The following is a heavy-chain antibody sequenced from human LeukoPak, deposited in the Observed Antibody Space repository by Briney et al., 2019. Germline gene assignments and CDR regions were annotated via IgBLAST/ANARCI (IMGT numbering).Heavy chain of an antibody. CDR1: GFTFSSYG. D-gene: IGHD6-25*01. CDR2: ISYDGSNK. CDR3: AKDHAAAGAFDI. Sequence: GRSLRLSCAASGFTFSSYGMHWVRQAPGKGLEWVAVISYDGSNKYYADSVKGRFTISRDNSKNTLYLQMNSLRAEDTAVYYCAKDHAAAGAFDIWGQGTMVTVSS. V-gene: IGHV3-30*18. J-gene: IGHJ3*02.